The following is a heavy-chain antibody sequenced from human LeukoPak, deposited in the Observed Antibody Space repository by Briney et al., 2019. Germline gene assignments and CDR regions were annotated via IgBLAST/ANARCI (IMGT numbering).Heavy chain of an antibody. J-gene: IGHJ4*02. CDR1: GFTFSSYW. V-gene: IGHV3-74*01. CDR2: INSDRSST. D-gene: IGHD3-10*01. CDR3: AREFSYYGSGRPLDY. Sequence: PGGSLRLSCAASGFTFSSYWMHWVRQAPGKGLVWVSRINSDRSSTSYADSVKGRFTISRDNAKNTLYLQMNSLRAEDTAVYYCAREFSYYGSGRPLDYWGQGTLVTVSS.